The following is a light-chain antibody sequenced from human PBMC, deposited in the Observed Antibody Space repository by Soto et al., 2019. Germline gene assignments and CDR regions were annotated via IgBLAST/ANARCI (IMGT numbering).Light chain of an antibody. CDR1: QGISSY. CDR3: QQLNDEYPLT. J-gene: IGKJ4*01. CDR2: GTS. Sequence: DSQLTKSPSFRSASVGDRVTITCRASQGISSYLAWYRQEPGQAPKLLIYGTSTLQSGVPSRFSGSGSGTEFTLTIRSLQPDDVSTYYCQQLNDEYPLTFGGGTKVEVK. V-gene: IGKV1-9*01.